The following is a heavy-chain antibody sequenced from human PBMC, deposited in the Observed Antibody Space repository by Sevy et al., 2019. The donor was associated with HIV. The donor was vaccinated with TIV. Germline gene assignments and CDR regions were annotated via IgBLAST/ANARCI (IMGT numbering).Heavy chain of an antibody. CDR3: AKGGAALPFDY. Sequence: GGSLRLSCAASGFTFGSFPMSWVRQAPGKGLEWVSAIIGSGGSTYYADSVKGRFTISRDNSKNTLYLQMNSLRAEDTAVYYCAKGGAALPFDYWGQGTLVTVSS. CDR2: IIGSGGST. J-gene: IGHJ4*02. CDR1: GFTFGSFP. D-gene: IGHD6-6*01. V-gene: IGHV3-23*01.